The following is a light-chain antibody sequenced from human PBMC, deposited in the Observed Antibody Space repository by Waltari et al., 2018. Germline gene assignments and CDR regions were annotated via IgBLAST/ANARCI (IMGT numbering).Light chain of an antibody. CDR1: QSVISAY. V-gene: IGKV3-20*01. CDR2: GGS. CDR3: HQYTSSHLT. Sequence: EIVLTQSPGTLSLSPGETATLSCSASQSVISAYLAWYQHKPGQAPRLLIYGGSSRATGVPDRFSGSGSGTDFTLTITTLEPEDFAVYYCHQYTSSHLTFGPGTRVDIK. J-gene: IGKJ3*01.